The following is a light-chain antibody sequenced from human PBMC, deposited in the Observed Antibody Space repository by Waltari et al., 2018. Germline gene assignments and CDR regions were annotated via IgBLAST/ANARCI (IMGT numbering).Light chain of an antibody. CDR2: AAS. CDR1: QSISSY. V-gene: IGKV1-39*01. Sequence: DIQMTQSPSSLSASVGDRVTIPCRASQSISSYLNWYQQKPGKAPKLLIYAASSLQSGVPSRFSGSGSGSEFTLTITSLQPDDFATYFCQQYNNYPWTFGQGTKVEIK. J-gene: IGKJ1*01. CDR3: QQYNNYPWT.